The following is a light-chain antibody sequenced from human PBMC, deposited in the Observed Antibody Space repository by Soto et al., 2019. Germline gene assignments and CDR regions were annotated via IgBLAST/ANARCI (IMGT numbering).Light chain of an antibody. CDR3: QQYHNWPLT. J-gene: IGKJ4*01. CDR2: GAF. V-gene: IGKV3-15*01. CDR1: QSVSSN. Sequence: EIVMTQSPATLSVSPGERATLSCRASQSVSSNLAWYQQKPGQAPSLLIYGAFTRATGIPARFSGSGSGTEFTLTISSQQSEDFAVYHCQQYHNWPLTFGGGTKVEIK.